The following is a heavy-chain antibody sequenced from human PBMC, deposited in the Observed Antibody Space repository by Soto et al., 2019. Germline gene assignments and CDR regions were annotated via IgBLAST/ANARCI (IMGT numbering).Heavy chain of an antibody. D-gene: IGHD3-10*01. V-gene: IGHV3-74*01. CDR2: IYNDGTYS. J-gene: IGHJ4*02. Sequence: GESLKISCAASGFIFKMYWMHWVRQSPGKGLVWISRIYNDGTYSDYADSVRGRFTISRDNVNDTLYLQMNNLRAEDSGLYYCTRGPRPISTGTGAYWGQGTQVTVSS. CDR3: TRGPRPISTGTGAY. CDR1: GFIFKMYW.